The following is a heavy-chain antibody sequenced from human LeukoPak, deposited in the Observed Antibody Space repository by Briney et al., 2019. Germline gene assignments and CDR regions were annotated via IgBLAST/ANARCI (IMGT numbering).Heavy chain of an antibody. D-gene: IGHD3-10*01. CDR2: INHSGNT. V-gene: IGHV4-34*01. Sequence: NTSETLSLTCAVYGGSFSGYYWNWIRQPPGKGLEWIGGINHSGNTNYNPSLKSRVTISADTSKNQFSLKLSSVTAADTAVYYCARGGYGSGWDHMDVWGKGTTVTVSS. CDR1: GGSFSGYY. J-gene: IGHJ6*03. CDR3: ARGGYGSGWDHMDV.